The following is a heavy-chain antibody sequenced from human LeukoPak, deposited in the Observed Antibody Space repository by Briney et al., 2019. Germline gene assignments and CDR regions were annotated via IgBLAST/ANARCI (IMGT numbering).Heavy chain of an antibody. V-gene: IGHV4-34*01. D-gene: IGHD3-9*01. Sequence: SETLSLTCAVYGGSFSGYYWSWIRQPPGKGLEWIGEINHSGSTNYNPSLKSRVTISVDTSKNQFSLKLSSVTAADTAVYYCARRTRRYFGWFDPWGQGTLVTVSS. CDR1: GGSFSGYY. J-gene: IGHJ5*02. CDR3: ARRTRRYFGWFDP. CDR2: INHSGST.